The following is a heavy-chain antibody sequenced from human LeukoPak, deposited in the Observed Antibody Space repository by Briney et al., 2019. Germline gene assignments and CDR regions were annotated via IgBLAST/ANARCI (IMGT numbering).Heavy chain of an antibody. V-gene: IGHV1-18*01. J-gene: IGHJ5*02. Sequence: ASVKVSCKASGYTFTSYGISWVRQAPGQGLEWMGWISAYNGNTNYAQKLQGRVTMTTDTSTSTAYMELRSLRSDDTAVYYCARPGRDGCTGTNCYSWFDPWGQGTLVTVSS. D-gene: IGHD2-2*01. CDR1: GYTFTSYG. CDR2: ISAYNGNT. CDR3: ARPGRDGCTGTNCYSWFDP.